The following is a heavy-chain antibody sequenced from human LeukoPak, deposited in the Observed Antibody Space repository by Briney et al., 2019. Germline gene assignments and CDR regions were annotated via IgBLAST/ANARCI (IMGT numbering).Heavy chain of an antibody. Sequence: GGSLRLSCAASGFTFSSYWMSWVRQAPGKGLEWVANIKQDGSEKYYVDSVKGRFTISRDNAKNSLYLQMNSLRAEDTAVYYCARDKRNYYDSSGYWTWGQGTLVTVSS. J-gene: IGHJ5*02. V-gene: IGHV3-7*01. CDR1: GFTFSSYW. CDR3: ARDKRNYYDSSGYWT. CDR2: IKQDGSEK. D-gene: IGHD3-22*01.